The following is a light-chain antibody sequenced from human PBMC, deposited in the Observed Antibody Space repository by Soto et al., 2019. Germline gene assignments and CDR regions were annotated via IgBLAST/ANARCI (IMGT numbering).Light chain of an antibody. CDR2: EGS. Sequence: QSVLTQPASVSGSPGQSITISCTGTSSDVGSYNLVSWYQQHPGKAPKLMIYEGSKRPSGVSNRFSGSKSGNTASLTISGLQAEDEAYYYCCSYAGSSSSVFGGGTKLTVL. CDR3: CSYAGSSSSV. V-gene: IGLV2-23*01. CDR1: SSDVGSYNL. J-gene: IGLJ3*02.